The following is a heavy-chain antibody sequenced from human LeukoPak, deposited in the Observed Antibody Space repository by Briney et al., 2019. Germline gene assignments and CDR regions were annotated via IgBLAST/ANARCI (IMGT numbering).Heavy chain of an antibody. V-gene: IGHV1-2*02. J-gene: IGHJ1*01. D-gene: IGHD2-2*01. Sequence: ASVKVSCKVSGYTLTELSMHWVRQAPGQGLEWMGWINPNSGGTNYAQKFQGRVTMTRDTSISTAYMELSRLRSDDTAVYYCARDVVVPAGDFQHWGQGTLVTVSS. CDR3: ARDVVVPAGDFQH. CDR2: INPNSGGT. CDR1: GYTLTELS.